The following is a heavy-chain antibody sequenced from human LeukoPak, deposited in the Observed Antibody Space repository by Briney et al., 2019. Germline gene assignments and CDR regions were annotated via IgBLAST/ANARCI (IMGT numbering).Heavy chain of an antibody. V-gene: IGHV3-53*01. J-gene: IGHJ4*02. CDR1: GFTVIINY. CDR2: IYSGGST. CDR3: ARDSNYDTSGHYY. D-gene: IGHD3-22*01. Sequence: GSLRLSCAASGFTVIINYMSWVRQAPGKGLEWVSVIYSGGSTYSADSVKGRFTISRDNSKNTLYLQMNSLRAEDTAVYYCARDSNYDTSGHYYWGQGTLVTVSS.